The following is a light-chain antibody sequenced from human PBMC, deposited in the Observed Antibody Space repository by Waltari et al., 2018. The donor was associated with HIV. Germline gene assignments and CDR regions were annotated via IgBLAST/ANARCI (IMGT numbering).Light chain of an antibody. J-gene: IGLJ3*02. CDR3: QSYDTRLSAWV. CDR2: DNI. V-gene: IGLV1-40*01. Sequence: QSVLTQPPSVSGAPGQRVTNSCTGGSANIGSGSDVHWYQQLPGTAPKLLIHDNINRPSGVPDRFSGSRTGTSASLDITGLQAEDEADYYCQSYDTRLSAWVFGGGTKLTVL. CDR1: SANIGSGSD.